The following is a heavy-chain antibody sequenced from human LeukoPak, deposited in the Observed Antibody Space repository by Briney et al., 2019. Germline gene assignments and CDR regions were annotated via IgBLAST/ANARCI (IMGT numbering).Heavy chain of an antibody. Sequence: GGSLRLSCAASGFTFSSYAMSWVRQAPGKGLEWVSAISGSGGSTYYADSVKGRFTISRDNSKNTLYLQMNSLRAEDTAVYYCARSNTIFGVVIFDYWGQGTLVTVSS. CDR3: ARSNTIFGVVIFDY. D-gene: IGHD3-3*01. CDR1: GFTFSSYA. J-gene: IGHJ4*02. CDR2: ISGSGGST. V-gene: IGHV3-23*01.